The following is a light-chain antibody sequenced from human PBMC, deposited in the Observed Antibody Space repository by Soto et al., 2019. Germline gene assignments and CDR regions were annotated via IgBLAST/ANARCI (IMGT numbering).Light chain of an antibody. CDR2: EVS. CDR3: ISFTSNSQWA. CDR1: SSDVGAYNY. Sequence: QSVLTQPASVSGSPGQSITISCTGSSSDVGAYNYVSWYQQHPGKAPKLMIYEVSNRPSGVSNRFSGSKSGNTASLTISGLQAEDEADYYCISFTSNSQWAFGGGTKLTVL. J-gene: IGLJ3*02. V-gene: IGLV2-14*01.